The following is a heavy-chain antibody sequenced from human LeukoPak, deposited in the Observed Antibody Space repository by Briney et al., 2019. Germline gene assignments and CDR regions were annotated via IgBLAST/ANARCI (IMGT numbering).Heavy chain of an antibody. Sequence: PGGSLRLSCAASGFAFSDNWMHWVRQAPGKGLEWVSAINSDGSGINYADSVQGRFTISRDNAKNMLYLQMDSLRAEDTSVYYCTSPPSIAVADPFDSWGQGTLVTVSS. D-gene: IGHD6-19*01. V-gene: IGHV3-74*01. CDR1: GFAFSDNW. CDR2: INSDGSGI. CDR3: TSPPSIAVADPFDS. J-gene: IGHJ4*02.